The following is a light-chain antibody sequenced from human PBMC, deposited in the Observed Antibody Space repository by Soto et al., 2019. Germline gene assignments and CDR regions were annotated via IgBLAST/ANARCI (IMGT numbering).Light chain of an antibody. Sequence: DIVMTQSPDSLAVSLGERATINCKSSQSVLYSSNNKNYLAWYQQKPGQPPKLLIYWASTRESGVPDRFSGSGSGTDFTLTISSLQAEDVAVYYCQQYYSTPYFGQGPKLEIK. J-gene: IGKJ2*01. CDR1: QSVLYSSNNKNY. V-gene: IGKV4-1*01. CDR2: WAS. CDR3: QQYYSTPY.